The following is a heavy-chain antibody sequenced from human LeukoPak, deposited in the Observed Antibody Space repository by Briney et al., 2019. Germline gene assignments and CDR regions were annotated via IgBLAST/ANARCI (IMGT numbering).Heavy chain of an antibody. Sequence: PSETLSLTCTVSGQSMSRGYFWGWIRQPPGKGLEWIGSVFHSGSTHYNPSLESRVSLSVDTSKNQFSVKLSSVTAADTAVYYCARHPTLTYDSGSYYKINGLDYWGQGTLVTVSS. J-gene: IGHJ4*02. CDR1: GQSMSRGYF. V-gene: IGHV4-38-2*02. CDR3: ARHPTLTYDSGSYYKINGLDY. D-gene: IGHD3-10*01. CDR2: VFHSGST.